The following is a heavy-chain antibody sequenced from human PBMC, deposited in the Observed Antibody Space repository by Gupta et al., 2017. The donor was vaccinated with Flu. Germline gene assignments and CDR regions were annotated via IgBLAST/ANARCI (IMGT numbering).Heavy chain of an antibody. CDR1: GFTFSSYD. CDR2: IDKGAYA. Sequence: EVQLVESGGGLVQPGGSLRLSCAASGFTFSSYDMHWVRQATGKGLEWVSGIDKGAYAYYLGSVKGRFTVSRENAKNSLYLQMNNLRAGDTAVYYCARGDRTGFNPWGQGTLVTVSS. D-gene: IGHD3-22*01. J-gene: IGHJ5*02. CDR3: ARGDRTGFNP. V-gene: IGHV3-13*01.